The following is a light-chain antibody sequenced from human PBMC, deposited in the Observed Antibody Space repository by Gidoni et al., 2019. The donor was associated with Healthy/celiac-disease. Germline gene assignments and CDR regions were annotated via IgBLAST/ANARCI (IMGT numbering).Light chain of an antibody. J-gene: IGKJ2*01. CDR1: QSISSY. CDR3: QQRYSTPYT. V-gene: IGKV1-39*01. CDR2: AAS. Sequence: DIKMTQSPSSLSASVGDRVTITCRASQSISSYLNWYQQKPGKAPKLLSYAASSLQSGVPSRFSGSGSGTDFTLTISSLQPEDFATYYCQQRYSTPYTFGQGTKLEIK.